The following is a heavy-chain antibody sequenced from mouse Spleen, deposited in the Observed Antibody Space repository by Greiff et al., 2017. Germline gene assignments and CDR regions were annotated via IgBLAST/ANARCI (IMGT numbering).Heavy chain of an antibody. CDR1: GYTFTSYW. CDR2: INPSSGYT. Sequence: VKLMESGAELAKPGASVKLSCKASGYTFTSYWMHWVKQRPGQGLEWIGYINPSSGYTKYNQKFKDKATLTADKSSSTAYMQLSSLTYEDSAVYYCAHYGSSYDWYFDVWGAGTTVTVSS. V-gene: IGHV1-7*01. J-gene: IGHJ1*01. CDR3: AHYGSSYDWYFDV. D-gene: IGHD1-1*01.